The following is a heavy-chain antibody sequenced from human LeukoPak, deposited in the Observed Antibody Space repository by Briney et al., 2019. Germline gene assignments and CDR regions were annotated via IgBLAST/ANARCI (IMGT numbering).Heavy chain of an antibody. V-gene: IGHV4-39*01. D-gene: IGHD5-18*01. J-gene: IGHJ4*02. CDR2: IYYNENT. CDR1: GGSISSSTYY. Sequence: KPSETLSLTCTVSGGSISSSTYYWSWIRQPPGKGLEWIGSIYYNENTYYNPSLKSRLTVSVDTSKNQFSLKVTSVTVADTAVYYCAVLPGYIYGDYWGQGAVV. CDR3: AVLPGYIYGDY.